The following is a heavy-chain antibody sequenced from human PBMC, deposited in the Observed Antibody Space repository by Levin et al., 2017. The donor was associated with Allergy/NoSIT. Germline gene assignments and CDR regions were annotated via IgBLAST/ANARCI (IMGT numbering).Heavy chain of an antibody. CDR3: ARGGGGSGPYYFYYYGMDV. J-gene: IGHJ6*02. V-gene: IGHV3-30*04. CDR1: GFTFRSYP. Sequence: GGSLRLSCADSGFTFRSYPIHWFRHAPVKGLEWVAVISNDGGNKYYADSVKGRFTISRDNSKNTLYLQMNSLRPEDTAVYFCARGGGGSGPYYFYYYGMDVWGQGTTVTVSS. CDR2: ISNDGGNK. D-gene: IGHD2-15*01.